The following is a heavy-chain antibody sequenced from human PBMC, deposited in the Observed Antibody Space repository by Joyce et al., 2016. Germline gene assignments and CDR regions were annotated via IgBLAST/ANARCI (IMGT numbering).Heavy chain of an antibody. J-gene: IGHJ3*01. CDR2: IRQDGSAV. CDR1: GFTFSGNS. CDR3: ARGKAFDV. Sequence: EVQLVQSGGGLVQPGGSLRLSCAASGFTFSGNSMSWLRQAPGGGLEWVANIRQDGSAVYYLDSVKGRFTVSRGNARSLVHLQMVSLRVEDTALYYCARGKAFDVWGQGTMVTVSS. V-gene: IGHV3-7*01.